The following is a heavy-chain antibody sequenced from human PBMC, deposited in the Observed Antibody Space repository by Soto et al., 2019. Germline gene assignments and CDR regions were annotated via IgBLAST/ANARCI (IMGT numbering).Heavy chain of an antibody. CDR3: ARGPYYDFWSGYYPFMDV. CDR2: IKQDGSEK. D-gene: IGHD3-3*01. Sequence: VQLVESGGGLVQPGGSLRLSCAASGFTFSSYWMSWVRQAPGKGLEWVANIKQDGSEKYYVDSVKGRFTISRDNAKNSLYLQMNSLRAEDTAVYYCARGPYYDFWSGYYPFMDVWGQGTTVTVSS. J-gene: IGHJ6*02. CDR1: GFTFSSYW. V-gene: IGHV3-7*03.